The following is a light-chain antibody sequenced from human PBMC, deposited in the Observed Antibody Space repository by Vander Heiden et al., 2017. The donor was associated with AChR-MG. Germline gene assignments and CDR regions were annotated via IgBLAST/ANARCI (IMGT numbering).Light chain of an antibody. CDR2: GKN. CDR1: SLRSYY. Sequence: SSELTQDPAVSVALGQTVRITCQGDSLRSYYASWYQQKPGQAPVLVIYGKNNRHSGIPDRFSGSSSGNTASLTITGAQAEDEADYYCNSRDSSGNPVVFDGGTKLTVL. V-gene: IGLV3-19*01. CDR3: NSRDSSGNPVV. J-gene: IGLJ2*01.